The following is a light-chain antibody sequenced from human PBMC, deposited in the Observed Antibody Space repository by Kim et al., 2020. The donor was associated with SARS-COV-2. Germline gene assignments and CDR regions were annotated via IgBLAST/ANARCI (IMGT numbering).Light chain of an antibody. CDR3: QQSYSTPHT. Sequence: DIQMTQSPSSLSASVGDRVTITCRASQSISSYLNWYQQKPGKVPKLLIYAASSLQSGVPSRFSGSGSGTDFTLTISSLQPEDFATYYGQQSYSTPHTFGGGTKVEIK. CDR2: AAS. J-gene: IGKJ4*01. V-gene: IGKV1-39*01. CDR1: QSISSY.